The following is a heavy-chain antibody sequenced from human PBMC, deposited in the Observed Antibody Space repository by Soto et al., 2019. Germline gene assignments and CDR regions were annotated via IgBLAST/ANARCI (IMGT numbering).Heavy chain of an antibody. CDR2: FYSNGIT. Sequence: SETLSLTCTVSGGSIRSSYWSWIRQPAGKGLEWIGRFYSNGITNYNPSLKSRVTMSVDTSNNQFSLKLSSVTAADTAIYFCARELGFCSSTNCYLGAFDIWGQGTMVTVSS. D-gene: IGHD2-2*01. CDR3: ARELGFCSSTNCYLGAFDI. V-gene: IGHV4-4*07. J-gene: IGHJ3*02. CDR1: GGSIRSSY.